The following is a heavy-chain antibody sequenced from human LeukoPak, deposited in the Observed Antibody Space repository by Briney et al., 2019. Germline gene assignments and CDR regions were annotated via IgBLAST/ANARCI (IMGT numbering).Heavy chain of an antibody. D-gene: IGHD6-19*01. V-gene: IGHV7-4-1*02. CDR1: GYTFTSYA. J-gene: IGHJ4*02. CDR2: INTNTGNP. Sequence: ASVTVSCKASGYTFTSYAMNWVRQAPGQGLEWMGWINTNTGNPTYAQGFPGRFVFSLDTSVSTAYLQISSLKAEDTAVYYCARDKYSSGWRFDYWGQGTLVTVSS. CDR3: ARDKYSSGWRFDY.